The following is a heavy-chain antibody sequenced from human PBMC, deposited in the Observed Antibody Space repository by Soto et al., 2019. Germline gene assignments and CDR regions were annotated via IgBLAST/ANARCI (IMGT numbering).Heavy chain of an antibody. CDR2: IWYDGSNK. V-gene: IGHV3-33*06. Sequence: GGSLRLSCAASGFTFSSYGMHWVRQAPGKGLEWVAVIWYDGSNKYYADSVKGRFTISRDNSKNTLYLQMNSLRAEDTAVYYCAKDYGDYGLSDYWGQGTLVTVSS. CDR3: AKDYGDYGLSDY. J-gene: IGHJ4*02. CDR1: GFTFSSYG. D-gene: IGHD4-17*01.